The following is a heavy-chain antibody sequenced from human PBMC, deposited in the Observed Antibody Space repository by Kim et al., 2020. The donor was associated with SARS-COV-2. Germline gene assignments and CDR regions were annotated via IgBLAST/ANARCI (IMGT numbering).Heavy chain of an antibody. J-gene: IGHJ4*02. V-gene: IGHV3-30*18. D-gene: IGHD5-12*01. CDR2: ISYDGSNK. Sequence: GGSLRLSCAASGFTFSSYGMHWVRQAPGKGLEWVAVISYDGSNKYYADSVKGRFTISRDNSKNTLYLQMNSLRAEDTAVYYCAKGAVATIRFDYWGQGTLVTVSS. CDR1: GFTFSSYG. CDR3: AKGAVATIRFDY.